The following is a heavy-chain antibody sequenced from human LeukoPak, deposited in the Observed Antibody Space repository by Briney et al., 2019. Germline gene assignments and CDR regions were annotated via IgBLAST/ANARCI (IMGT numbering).Heavy chain of an antibody. CDR2: MNPNSGNT. CDR1: GYSFTSND. Sequence: ASVKVSCKASGYSFTSNDINWVRQATGQGLEWMGWMNPNSGNTGYAQNFQGRVTMTRNTSICTAYIELSSLRSEDTAVYYCARGITGYSSGWRFDPWGQGTPVTVSS. CDR3: ARGITGYSSGWRFDP. V-gene: IGHV1-8*01. D-gene: IGHD6-19*01. J-gene: IGHJ5*02.